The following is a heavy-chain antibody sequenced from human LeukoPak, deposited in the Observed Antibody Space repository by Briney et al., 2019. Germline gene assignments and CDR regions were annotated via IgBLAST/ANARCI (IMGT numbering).Heavy chain of an antibody. J-gene: IGHJ6*02. Sequence: SETLSLTCTVSGGSISSYYWSWIRQPPGKGLEWIGYIYYSGSTNYNPSLKSRVTISVDTYKNQFSLKVSSVTAADPAVYYCARGSYGMDVWGQGTTVTVSS. CDR3: ARGSYGMDV. V-gene: IGHV4-59*01. CDR1: GGSISSYY. CDR2: IYYSGST.